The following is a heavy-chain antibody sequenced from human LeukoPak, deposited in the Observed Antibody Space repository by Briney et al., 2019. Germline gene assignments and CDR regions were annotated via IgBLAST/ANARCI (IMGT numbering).Heavy chain of an antibody. CDR2: ISTNGDRT. CDR3: SRGVAISSSGWYDTFDY. CDR1: GFTFSNSA. Sequence: GGSLRLSCAASGFTFSNSAMYWVRQAPGKGLEFVSVISTNGDRTYYADSVKGRFTISRDNSKDTLYLQMGSLRADDMAVYYCSRGVAISSSGWYDTFDYWGQGALVTISS. V-gene: IGHV3-64*02. D-gene: IGHD6-19*01. J-gene: IGHJ4*02.